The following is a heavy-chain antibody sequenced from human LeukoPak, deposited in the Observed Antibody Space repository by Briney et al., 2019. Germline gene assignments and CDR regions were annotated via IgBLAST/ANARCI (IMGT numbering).Heavy chain of an antibody. CDR3: AKSGYSTKGDFEY. Sequence: PGGSLRLSCAASGFTFSSYAMSWVGQAPGKGLEWVSAITGSGGSTYYADSVKGRFTISRDNSKNTLYVQMNSLRAEDSAVYYCAKSGYSTKGDFEYWGQGTLVTVSS. V-gene: IGHV3-23*01. CDR2: ITGSGGST. CDR1: GFTFSSYA. D-gene: IGHD6-13*01. J-gene: IGHJ4*02.